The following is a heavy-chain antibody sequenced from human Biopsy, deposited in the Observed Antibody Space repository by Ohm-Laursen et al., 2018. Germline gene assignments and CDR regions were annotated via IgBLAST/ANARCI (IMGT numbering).Heavy chain of an antibody. CDR2: TNPNGGDT. CDR1: GYTFTGHY. J-gene: IGHJ4*02. Sequence: GASVKVSCKASGYTFTGHYMHWVRQAPGQGLEWMGWTNPNGGDTNYAQKFQGRVTMTTDTSVSTAYMELSGLTFDDTAVYYCARASMIRGVMDVDYWGQGTLVIVSS. V-gene: IGHV1-2*02. CDR3: ARASMIRGVMDVDY. D-gene: IGHD3-10*01.